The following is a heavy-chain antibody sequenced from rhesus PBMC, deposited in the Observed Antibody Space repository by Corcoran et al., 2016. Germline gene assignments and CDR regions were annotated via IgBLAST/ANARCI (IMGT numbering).Heavy chain of an antibody. V-gene: IGHV4-160*01. Sequence: QVQLQQWGEGLVKPSETLSLTCAVYGGSISSNYWSWIRQPPGKGLECIGRIRSGENTTNTPPPKSRVTISIDTSTTQFSPKLVSGTAADAAVYYCARLGPRENSGSYYYFDYWGQGVLVTVSS. CDR3: ARLGPRENSGSYYYFDY. CDR1: GGSISSNY. CDR2: IRSGENT. D-gene: IGHD3-16*01. J-gene: IGHJ4*01.